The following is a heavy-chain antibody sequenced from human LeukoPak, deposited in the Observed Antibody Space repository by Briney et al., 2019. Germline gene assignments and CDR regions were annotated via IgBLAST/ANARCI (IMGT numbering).Heavy chain of an antibody. CDR1: GGTFSSYA. CDR3: ASMNKWNVVFSYGY. V-gene: IGHV1-69*06. J-gene: IGHJ4*02. D-gene: IGHD1-20*01. Sequence: SVKISCKASGGTFSSYAISWVRQAPGQGLEWMVGIIPTFGTANYSQKFQGRVTITADKSTSTAYMELSSLRSEDTAVYYCASMNKWNVVFSYGYWGQGTLVTVSS. CDR2: IIPTFGTA.